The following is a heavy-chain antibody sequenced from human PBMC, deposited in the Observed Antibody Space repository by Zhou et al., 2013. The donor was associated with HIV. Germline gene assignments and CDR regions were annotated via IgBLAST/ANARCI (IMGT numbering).Heavy chain of an antibody. J-gene: IGHJ4*02. D-gene: IGHD3-10*01. Sequence: QVQLVQSGAEVTRPGSSVNISCKASGGTFTSYGISWVRQAPGQGLEWMGRIIPILGQTNYAQKFQGRVTITTDESTSTAYMELGSLRSEDTAVYYCARTHKGRSFDYWGQGTLVTVSS. CDR1: GGTFTSYG. V-gene: IGHV1-69*11. CDR3: ARTHKGRSFDY. CDR2: IIPILGQT.